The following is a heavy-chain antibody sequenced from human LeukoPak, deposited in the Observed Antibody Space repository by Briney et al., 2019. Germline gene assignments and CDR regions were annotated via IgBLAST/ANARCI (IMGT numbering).Heavy chain of an antibody. V-gene: IGHV4-61*02. J-gene: IGHJ4*02. D-gene: IGHD1/OR15-1a*01. CDR2: IYTSGST. CDR3: ASGTTGWDYFDY. CDR1: GGSISSGSYY. Sequence: SETLSLTCTVSGGSISSGSYYWSWIRQPAGKGLEWIGRIYTSGSTNYNPSLKSRVTISVDTSKNQFSLKLSSVTAADTAVYYCASGTTGWDYFDYWGQGTLVTVSS.